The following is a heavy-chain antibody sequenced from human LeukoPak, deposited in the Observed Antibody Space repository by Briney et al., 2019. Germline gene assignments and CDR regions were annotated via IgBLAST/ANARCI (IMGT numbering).Heavy chain of an antibody. CDR2: ISSSSSYI. V-gene: IGHV3-21*01. CDR3: ARSYPEYGGYPGRFDY. D-gene: IGHD4-17*01. CDR1: GFTFSSYS. J-gene: IGHJ4*02. Sequence: GGSLRLSCAASGFTFSSYSMNWVRQAPGKGLEWVSSISSSSSYIYYADSVKGRFTISRDNAKNSLYLQMNSLRAEDTAVYYCARSYPEYGGYPGRFDYWGQGTLVTVSS.